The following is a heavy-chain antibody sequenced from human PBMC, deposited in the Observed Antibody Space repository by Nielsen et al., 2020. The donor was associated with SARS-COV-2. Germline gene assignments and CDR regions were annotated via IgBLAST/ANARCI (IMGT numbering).Heavy chain of an antibody. J-gene: IGHJ4*02. V-gene: IGHV3-23*01. CDR3: AREGRKLPLDY. D-gene: IGHD3-3*01. Sequence: GGSLSLSCVVSGFTISTYAMSWVRQAPGKGLEWVSAISASTYYADSVKGRFTISRDNAKNSLYLQMNALRAEDTAVYYCAREGRKLPLDYWGQGTLVTVSS. CDR2: ISAST. CDR1: GFTISTYA.